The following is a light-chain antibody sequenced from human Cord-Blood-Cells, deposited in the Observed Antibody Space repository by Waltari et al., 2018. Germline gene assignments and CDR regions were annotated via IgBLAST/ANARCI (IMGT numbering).Light chain of an antibody. Sequence: IQMTQSPSSLSASVGDIVNITCRASQSISSDLNWYQQKPGKATKLLSYAASSLQSGVTSRFSGSGSGTDFTLTISSLQPEDFATYYCQQSYSTLWTFGQGTKVEIK. CDR1: QSISSD. V-gene: IGKV1-39*01. J-gene: IGKJ1*01. CDR3: QQSYSTLWT. CDR2: AAS.